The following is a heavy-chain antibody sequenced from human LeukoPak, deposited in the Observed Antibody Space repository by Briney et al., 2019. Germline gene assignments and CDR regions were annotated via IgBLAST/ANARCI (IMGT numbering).Heavy chain of an antibody. D-gene: IGHD6-19*01. J-gene: IGHJ4*02. CDR1: GFTFSSYA. V-gene: IGHV3-23*01. CDR3: AKGLSGGWYHY. Sequence: GGSLRLSCEASGFTFSSYAMSWVRQAPGKGLEWVSAISGSGGSTYYADSVKGRFTISRDNSKNTLYLQMNSLRAEDTAVYYCAKGLSGGWYHYWGQGTLVTVSS. CDR2: ISGSGGST.